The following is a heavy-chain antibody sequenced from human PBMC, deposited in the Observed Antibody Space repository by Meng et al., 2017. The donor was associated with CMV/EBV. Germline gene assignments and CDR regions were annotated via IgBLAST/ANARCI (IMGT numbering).Heavy chain of an antibody. V-gene: IGHV3-21*01. Sequence: FTFRLHSMNWVRQAPGKGLEWVASISEGSHDRMYADFVKGRFSISRDNARNSLELQMNNLRADDTALYYCVRATYYYGSGIYGWSYFDTWAQGTLVTVSS. CDR1: FTFRLHS. CDR3: VRATYYYGSGIYGWSYFDT. CDR2: ISEGSHDR. J-gene: IGHJ4*02. D-gene: IGHD3-10*01.